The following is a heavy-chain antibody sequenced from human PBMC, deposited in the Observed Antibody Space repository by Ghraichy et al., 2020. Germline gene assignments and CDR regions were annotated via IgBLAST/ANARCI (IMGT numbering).Heavy chain of an antibody. J-gene: IGHJ6*03. V-gene: IGHV3-53*04. D-gene: IGHD3-3*01. CDR1: GFTVSSNY. Sequence: GGSLRLSCAASGFTVSSNYMSWVRQAPGKGLEWVSVIYSGGSTYYADSVKGRFTISRHNSKNTLYLQMNSLRAEDTAVYYCARSSHDFLEWLPNYYYYYYMDVWGKGTTVTVSS. CDR2: IYSGGST. CDR3: ARSSHDFLEWLPNYYYYYYMDV.